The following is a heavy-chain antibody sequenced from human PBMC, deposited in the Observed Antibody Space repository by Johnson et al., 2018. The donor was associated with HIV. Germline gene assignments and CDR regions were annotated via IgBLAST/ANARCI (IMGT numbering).Heavy chain of an antibody. V-gene: IGHV3-30*03. J-gene: IGHJ3*02. D-gene: IGHD6-13*01. CDR3: ARGGGSSSWYQADAFDI. Sequence: QVQLVESGGGLVQPGGSLRLSCAAAGFTFDDYGMSWVRQAPGKGLEWVAVISYDGSNKYYTDSVKGRFTISSDNSKNTLYLQMNSLRAEDTAVYYCARGGGSSSWYQADAFDIWGQGTMVTVSS. CDR1: GFTFDDYG. CDR2: ISYDGSNK.